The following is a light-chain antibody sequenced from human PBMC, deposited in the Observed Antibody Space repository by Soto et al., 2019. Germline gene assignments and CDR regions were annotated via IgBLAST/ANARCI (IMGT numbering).Light chain of an antibody. Sequence: EIVMTQSPATLSLSPGERAALSCRASQSINSELAWYQQKPGQPPRLLIYGASTRATGVPARFTGSESGSECTLTISGLQSEDVAVYYCQQVHNCPLTFGQGTRLEI. CDR1: QSINSE. CDR3: QQVHNCPLT. CDR2: GAS. V-gene: IGKV3-15*01. J-gene: IGKJ2*01.